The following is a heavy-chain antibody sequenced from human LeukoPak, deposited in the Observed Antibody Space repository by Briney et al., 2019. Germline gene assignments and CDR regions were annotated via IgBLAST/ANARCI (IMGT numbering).Heavy chain of an antibody. CDR2: IYYSGST. D-gene: IGHD2-2*01. Sequence: SETLSLTCTVSGGSISSSSYYWGWIRQPPGKGLEWIGSIYYSGSTYYNPSLKSRVTISVDTSKNQFSLKLSSVTAADTAVYYCASRGYCSSSSCPEGVFDYWGQGTLVTVSS. J-gene: IGHJ4*02. CDR1: GGSISSSSYY. V-gene: IGHV4-39*01. CDR3: ASRGYCSSSSCPEGVFDY.